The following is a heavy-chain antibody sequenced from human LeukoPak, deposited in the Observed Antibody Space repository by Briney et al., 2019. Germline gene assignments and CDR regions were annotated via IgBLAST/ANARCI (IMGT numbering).Heavy chain of an antibody. Sequence: GGSLRLSCAASGFSSSSYWMTWVRQTPGKGLEWVANINQTGSEKYYVDSVKGRFAVSRDNVKNSLYLQMDSLRVEDSAVYYCARDEGSFDMWGQGTMVTVSS. CDR1: GFSSSSYW. V-gene: IGHV3-7*01. J-gene: IGHJ3*02. CDR3: ARDEGSFDM. CDR2: INQTGSEK.